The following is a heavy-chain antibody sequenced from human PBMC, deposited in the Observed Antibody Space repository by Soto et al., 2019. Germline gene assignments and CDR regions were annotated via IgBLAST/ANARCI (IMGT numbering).Heavy chain of an antibody. D-gene: IGHD3-3*01. J-gene: IGHJ4*02. CDR1: GFTFSSYG. CDR3: ARDQSTIFGVVTQNDY. Sequence: QVQLVESGGGVVQPGRSLRLSCAASGFTFSSYGMHWVRQAPGKGLEWVAVIWYDGSNKYYADSVKGRFTISRDNSKNKLYLQMNSLRAEDTAVYSCARDQSTIFGVVTQNDYWGQGTLVTVSS. V-gene: IGHV3-33*01. CDR2: IWYDGSNK.